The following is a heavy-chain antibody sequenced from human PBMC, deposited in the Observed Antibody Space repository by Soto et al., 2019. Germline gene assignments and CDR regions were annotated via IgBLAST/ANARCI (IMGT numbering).Heavy chain of an antibody. D-gene: IGHD6-19*01. V-gene: IGHV3-30*18. CDR1: GFTFSSYG. Sequence: GGSLRLSCAASGFTFSSYGMHWVRQAPGKGLEWVAVISYDGSNKYYADSVKGRFTISRDNSKNTLYLQMNSLRAEDTAVYYCAKDWWLVEFDPWGQGTLVTVSS. J-gene: IGHJ5*02. CDR3: AKDWWLVEFDP. CDR2: ISYDGSNK.